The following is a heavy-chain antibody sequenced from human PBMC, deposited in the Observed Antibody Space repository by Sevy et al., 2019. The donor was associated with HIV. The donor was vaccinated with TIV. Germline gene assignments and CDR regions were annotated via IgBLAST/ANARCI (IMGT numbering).Heavy chain of an antibody. CDR2: FSFGCGKI. V-gene: IGHV3-23*01. CDR3: AREGCSKPHDY. J-gene: IGHJ4*02. Sequence: GGSLRLSCAASGFTFSNYAMSWVRQAPGKGLEWVSIFSFGCGKINYADSVKGRFTISRDNSKNTLYLQMNSLGAEDTALYYCAREGCSKPHDYWGQGTLVTVSS. D-gene: IGHD2-2*01. CDR1: GFTFSNYA.